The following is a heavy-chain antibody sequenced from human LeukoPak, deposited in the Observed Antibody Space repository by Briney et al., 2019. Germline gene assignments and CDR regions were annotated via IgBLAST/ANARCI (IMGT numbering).Heavy chain of an antibody. CDR3: ARVYSSSWYYFDY. J-gene: IGHJ4*02. V-gene: IGHV3-21*01. CDR2: ISSSSSYI. Sequence: GGSLRLSCAASGFTFSSYSMNRVRHAPGKGLEWVSSISSSSSYIYYADSVKGRFTISRDNAKNSLYLQMNSLRAEDTAVYYCARVYSSSWYYFDYWAREPWSPSPQ. D-gene: IGHD6-13*01. CDR1: GFTFSSYS.